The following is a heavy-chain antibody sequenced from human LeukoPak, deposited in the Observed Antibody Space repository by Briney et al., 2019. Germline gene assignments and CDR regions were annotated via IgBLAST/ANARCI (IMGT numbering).Heavy chain of an antibody. Sequence: GGSLRLSSAASGFTISTYPMNWVRQAPGKGLEWVSYISSSSDTIYYAESVKGRFTISRDNAKNSLYLQMNSLRVEDTAVYYCASRRGGYSYGYSAFDIWGQGTMVTVSS. CDR1: GFTISTYP. J-gene: IGHJ3*02. CDR2: ISSSSDTI. CDR3: ASRRGGYSYGYSAFDI. V-gene: IGHV3-48*01. D-gene: IGHD5-18*01.